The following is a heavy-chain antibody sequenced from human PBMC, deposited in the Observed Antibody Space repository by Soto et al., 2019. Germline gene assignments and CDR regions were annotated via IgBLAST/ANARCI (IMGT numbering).Heavy chain of an antibody. CDR3: ARAPMVLTRYYFDS. J-gene: IGHJ4*02. V-gene: IGHV4-59*01. CDR1: DGSISNFY. CDR2: ISSSGNT. D-gene: IGHD3-22*01. Sequence: RSLTCTVSDGSISNFYWSWIRQPPGKGLEWIGYISSSGNTNYNPSLKSRVSISVDTSKNQFSLNLTSVTAADTAVYYCARAPMVLTRYYFDSWGQGNPVTVSS.